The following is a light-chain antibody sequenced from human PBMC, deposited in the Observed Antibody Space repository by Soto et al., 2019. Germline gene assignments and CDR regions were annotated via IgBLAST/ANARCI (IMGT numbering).Light chain of an antibody. V-gene: IGKV1-5*03. Sequence: DIQITQSPSTLSASVGDRVTITCRASQSSSRWLAWYQQKPGKAPNLLIYKASSLESGVPSRFSGSGSGTEFTLTISSLQPDDFATYYCQQYNSYPLTFGGGTKVEIK. CDR3: QQYNSYPLT. CDR2: KAS. J-gene: IGKJ4*01. CDR1: QSSSRW.